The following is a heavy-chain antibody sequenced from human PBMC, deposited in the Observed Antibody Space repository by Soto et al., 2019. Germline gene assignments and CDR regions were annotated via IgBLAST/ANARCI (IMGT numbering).Heavy chain of an antibody. CDR3: ARDGWFGESYYYYGMDV. Sequence: PSETLSPTCTVSGGSIISYYWSWIRQPPGKGLEWIGYIYYSGSTNYNPSLKSRVTISVDTSKNQFSLKLSSVTAADTAVYYCARDGWFGESYYYYGMDVWGQGTTVTVSS. D-gene: IGHD3-10*01. CDR1: GGSIISYY. J-gene: IGHJ6*02. V-gene: IGHV4-59*01. CDR2: IYYSGST.